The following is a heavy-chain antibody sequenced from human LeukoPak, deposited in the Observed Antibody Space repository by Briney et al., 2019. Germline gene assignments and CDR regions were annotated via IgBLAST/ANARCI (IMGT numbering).Heavy chain of an antibody. CDR3: AKDGLLLNIYDHYYYYMDV. CDR2: IRNDGRNE. Sequence: PGGSLRLSCAASGFTFSSYGMHWVRQAPGKGLQWVAFIRNDGRNEYYADSVKGRFTISRDNSKNTVYLQMNSLRPEDTAVYYCAKDGLLLNIYDHYYYYMDVWGKGTTVTVSS. D-gene: IGHD3/OR15-3a*01. V-gene: IGHV3-30*02. J-gene: IGHJ6*03. CDR1: GFTFSSYG.